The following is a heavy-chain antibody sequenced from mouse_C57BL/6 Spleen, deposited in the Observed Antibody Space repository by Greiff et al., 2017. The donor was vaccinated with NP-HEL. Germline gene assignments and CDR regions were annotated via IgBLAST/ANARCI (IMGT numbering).Heavy chain of an antibody. CDR3: ARSGITTVVFDY. CDR1: GFTFSDYY. V-gene: IGHV5-16*01. J-gene: IGHJ2*01. Sequence: DVKLVESEGGLVQPGSSMKLSCTASGFTFSDYYMAWVRQVPEKGLEWVANINYDGSSTYYLDSLKSRFIISRDNAKNILYLQMSSLKSEDTATYYCARSGITTVVFDYWGQGTTLTVSS. CDR2: INYDGSST. D-gene: IGHD1-1*01.